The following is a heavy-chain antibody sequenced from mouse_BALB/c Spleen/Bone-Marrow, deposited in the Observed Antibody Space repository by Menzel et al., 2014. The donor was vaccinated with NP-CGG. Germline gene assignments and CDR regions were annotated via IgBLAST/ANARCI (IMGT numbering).Heavy chain of an antibody. CDR2: INPYNGGT. J-gene: IGHJ3*01. V-gene: IGHV1-26*01. CDR3: ARENYGSSYGFAY. Sequence: VQLQQSGSELVKPGSSMKISCKASGYSFTGYTMNWVKQSHGKNLEWIGLINPYNGGTSYNQKFKGKATLTVNKSSSTAYMELLSLTSEDSAVYYCARENYGSSYGFAYWGQGTQVTVSA. CDR1: GYSFTGYT. D-gene: IGHD1-1*01.